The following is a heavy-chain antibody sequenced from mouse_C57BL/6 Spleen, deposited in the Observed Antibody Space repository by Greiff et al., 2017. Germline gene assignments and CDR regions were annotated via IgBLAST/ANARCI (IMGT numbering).Heavy chain of an antibody. CDR1: GYSFTSYY. J-gene: IGHJ2*01. CDR2: IYPGSGNT. CDR3: ARPQGGYFDY. V-gene: IGHV1-66*01. Sequence: QVQLKESGPELVKPGASVKISCKASGYSFTSYYIHWVKQRPGQGLEWIGWIYPGSGNTKYNEKFKGKATLTADTSSSTAYMQLSSLTSEDSAVXYCARPQGGYFDYWGQGTTLTVSS.